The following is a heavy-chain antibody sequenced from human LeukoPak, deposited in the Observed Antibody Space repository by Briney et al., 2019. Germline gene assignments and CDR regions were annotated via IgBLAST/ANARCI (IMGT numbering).Heavy chain of an antibody. J-gene: IGHJ6*04. D-gene: IGHD3-22*01. V-gene: IGHV4-59*01. CDR1: GGSISSYY. CDR3: TRAITMSLMDV. Sequence: SETLSLTCTVSGGSISSYYWSWIRQPPGKGLEWIGYTYYSGSTNYNPSLKSRVTISVDTSKNQFSLKLSSVTAADTAVYYCTRAITMSLMDVWGKGTTVAVSS. CDR2: TYYSGST.